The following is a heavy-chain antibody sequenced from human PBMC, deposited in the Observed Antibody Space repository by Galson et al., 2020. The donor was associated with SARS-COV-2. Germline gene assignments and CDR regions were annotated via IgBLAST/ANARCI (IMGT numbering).Heavy chain of an antibody. Sequence: SGPTLANPTQTHTLTSTYTRLSLSTSGLCVSWIRQPHGNALKWLARHDWDDDKYYSTTLKTRLTISKDTSKNQVVLTMTNMDPVDTATYYCARVIAAGTCFDYWGQGSLVTVSS. V-gene: IGHV2-70*11. CDR3: ARVIAAGTCFDY. CDR2: HDWDDDK. CDR1: RLSLSTSGLC. D-gene: IGHD6-13*01. J-gene: IGHJ4*02.